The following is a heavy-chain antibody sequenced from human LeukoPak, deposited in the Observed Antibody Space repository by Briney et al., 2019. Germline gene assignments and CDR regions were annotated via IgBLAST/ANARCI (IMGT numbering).Heavy chain of an antibody. CDR3: AKEVYDSSGYYNWFDP. D-gene: IGHD3-22*01. V-gene: IGHV3-48*01. J-gene: IGHJ5*02. Sequence: GGSLRLSCAASGFTFSSYSMNWVRQAPGKGLEWVSYISSSSSTIYYADSVKGRFTISRDNAKNTLYLQMNSLRAEDTAVYYCAKEVYDSSGYYNWFDPWGQGTLVTVSS. CDR1: GFTFSSYS. CDR2: ISSSSSTI.